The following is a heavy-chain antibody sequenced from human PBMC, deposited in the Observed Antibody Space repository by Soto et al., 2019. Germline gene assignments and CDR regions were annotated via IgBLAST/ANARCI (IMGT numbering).Heavy chain of an antibody. CDR3: ASSPGVPYYDFWSGYYTGIVSFEV. CDR2: IYYSGGT. CDR1: GGSISSYY. V-gene: IGHV4-59*01. D-gene: IGHD3-3*01. Sequence: QVQLQESGPGLVKPSETLSLTCTVSGGSISSYYWSWIRQPPGKGLEWIGYIYYSGGTNYNPALKSRVTISVDTSKNQFSLKLSSVTAADTAVYYCASSPGVPYYDFWSGYYTGIVSFEVWGQGTLVTVSS. J-gene: IGHJ4*02.